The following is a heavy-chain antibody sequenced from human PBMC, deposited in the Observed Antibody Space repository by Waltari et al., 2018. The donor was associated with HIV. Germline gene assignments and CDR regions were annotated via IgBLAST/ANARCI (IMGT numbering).Heavy chain of an antibody. CDR3: GRPLRRGAYDF. D-gene: IGHD1-26*01. Sequence: QVHLQESGPGLVKPSETLSLTCTVSGDSISGRSYYWGWIRQPPGAGLEWIASIFYSGSTSYNPSLRSRLILSVDTSKNHLTLKLASVTAADTAVYYCGRPLRRGAYDFWGQGILVTVSS. CDR1: GDSISGRSYY. CDR2: IFYSGST. V-gene: IGHV4-39*02. J-gene: IGHJ4*02.